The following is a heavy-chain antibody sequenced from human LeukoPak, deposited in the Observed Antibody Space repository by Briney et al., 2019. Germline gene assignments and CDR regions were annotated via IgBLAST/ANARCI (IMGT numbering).Heavy chain of an antibody. CDR3: ARVVVPAAMSGY. CDR1: GYTFTSYG. D-gene: IGHD2-2*01. J-gene: IGHJ4*02. V-gene: IGHV1-18*01. Sequence: ASVTVSCKASGYTFTSYGISWVRQAPGQGLEWMGWISAYNGNTNYAQKLQGRVTMTTDTSTSTAYMELRSLRSDDTAAYYCARVVVPAAMSGYWGQGTLVTVSS. CDR2: ISAYNGNT.